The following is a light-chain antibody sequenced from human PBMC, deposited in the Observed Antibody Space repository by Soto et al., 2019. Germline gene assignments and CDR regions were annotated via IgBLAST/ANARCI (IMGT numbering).Light chain of an antibody. CDR1: ESVSTC. V-gene: IGKV3-11*01. CDR2: AAS. CDR3: QQRYSSPRT. Sequence: DIVLTQSPATLSLSPGDRATLTCRASESVSTCLAWYQQKPGQAPRLLIYAASSLATGVPARFSGGGSGTDFTLTISRLEPEDFAAYYCQQRYSSPRTFGQGTKVDIK. J-gene: IGKJ1*01.